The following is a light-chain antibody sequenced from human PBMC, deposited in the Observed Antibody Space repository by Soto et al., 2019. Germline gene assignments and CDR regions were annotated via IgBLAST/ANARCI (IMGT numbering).Light chain of an antibody. Sequence: EIVLTQSPGTLSLSPGERATLSCRASQSVSSRYLAWYQQKPGQAPRLLIYGASTRATGIPERFSGSGFGTDFTLTISRLEPEDFAVYYCQQYGDWPPDTFGQGTKVEI. V-gene: IGKV3-20*01. CDR3: QQYGDWPPDT. J-gene: IGKJ2*01. CDR1: QSVSSRY. CDR2: GAS.